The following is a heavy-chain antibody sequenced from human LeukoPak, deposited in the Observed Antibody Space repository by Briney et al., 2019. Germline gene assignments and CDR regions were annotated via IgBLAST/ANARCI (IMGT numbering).Heavy chain of an antibody. J-gene: IGHJ6*03. CDR2: IKQDGSEK. CDR1: GFTFSSYW. Sequence: PGGSLRLSCAASGFTFSSYWMSWVRQAPGKGLEWVANIKQDGSEKYSVDSVKGRFTISRDNAKNSLYLQMNSLRTEDTAVYYCARDVRGSVTSYIYYYMDVWGKGTTVTVSS. D-gene: IGHD2/OR15-2a*01. CDR3: ARDVRGSVTSYIYYYMDV. V-gene: IGHV3-7*01.